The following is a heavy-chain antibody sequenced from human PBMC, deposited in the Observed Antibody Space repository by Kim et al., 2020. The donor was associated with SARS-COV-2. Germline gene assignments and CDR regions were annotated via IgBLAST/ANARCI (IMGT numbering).Heavy chain of an antibody. V-gene: IGHV3-23*01. Sequence: DSVKGRFTISRDNSKNTLYLQMNSLRAEDTAVYYCASAGKKQLPPGAFDIWGQGTMVTVSS. CDR3: ASAGKKQLPPGAFDI. D-gene: IGHD6-13*01. J-gene: IGHJ3*02.